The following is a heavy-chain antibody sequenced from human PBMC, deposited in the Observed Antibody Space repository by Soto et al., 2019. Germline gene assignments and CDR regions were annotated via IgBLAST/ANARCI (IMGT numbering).Heavy chain of an antibody. CDR2: IYYSGGT. V-gene: IGHV4-59*01. CDR1: VGSISGYY. J-gene: IGHJ6*03. Sequence: SETLSLTCTVSVGSISGYYWSWIRQPPGKGLEWIGYIYYSGGTNXXPSLKSRVXISVETSKNQFXLKLSXFTSAGTAVXYCARERFHSSSIYMDVCGKGTTVTVS. D-gene: IGHD6-6*01. CDR3: ARERFHSSSIYMDV.